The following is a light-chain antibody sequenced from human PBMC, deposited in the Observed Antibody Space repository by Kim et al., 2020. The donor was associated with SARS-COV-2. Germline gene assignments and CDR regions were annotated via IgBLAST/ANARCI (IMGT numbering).Light chain of an antibody. CDR1: QSILYSANNKNY. V-gene: IGKV4-1*01. J-gene: IGKJ1*01. CDR2: WSS. CDR3: QQYYSSPWT. Sequence: ATINCRSSQSILYSANNKNYLAWYQHKPGQPPKLLIYWSSIRQSGVPDRFSGSGSGTDFTLTISGPQAEDVALYFCQQYYSSPWTFGQGTKVEIK.